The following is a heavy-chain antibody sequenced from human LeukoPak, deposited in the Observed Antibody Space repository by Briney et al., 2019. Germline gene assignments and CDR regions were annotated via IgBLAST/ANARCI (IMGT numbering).Heavy chain of an antibody. CDR1: GFTFSSYS. CDR3: ARDHYSSGWYTNAFDI. D-gene: IGHD6-19*01. Sequence: GGSLRLSCAASGFTFSSYSMNWVRQAPGKGLEWVSSISSSSSYIYYADSVKGRFTISRDNAKNSLYLQMNSLRAEDTAVYYCARDHYSSGWYTNAFDIWGQGTMVTVSS. V-gene: IGHV3-21*01. CDR2: ISSSSSYI. J-gene: IGHJ3*02.